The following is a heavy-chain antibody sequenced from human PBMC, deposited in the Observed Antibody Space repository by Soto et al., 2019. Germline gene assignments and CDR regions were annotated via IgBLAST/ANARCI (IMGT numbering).Heavy chain of an antibody. CDR2: ISGSGGST. V-gene: IGHV3-23*01. J-gene: IGHJ4*02. CDR1: GFTFSSYA. CDR3: AKAIAVAGQTFDY. Sequence: GGSMRLCCAASGFTFSSYAMSWVRQAPGKGLEWVSAISGSGGSTYYADSVKGRFTISRDNSKNTLYLQMNSLRAEDTAVYYCAKAIAVAGQTFDYWGQGTLVTVSS. D-gene: IGHD6-19*01.